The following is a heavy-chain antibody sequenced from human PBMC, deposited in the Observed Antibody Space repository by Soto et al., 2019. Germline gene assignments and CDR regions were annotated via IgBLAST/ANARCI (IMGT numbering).Heavy chain of an antibody. Sequence: SETLSLTCTVSGGSISSYYWSWIRQPPGKGLEWIGYIYYSGSTNYNPSLKSRVTISVDTSKNQFSLKLSSVTAADTAVYYCARDRVEVPAAPGYYYYYYYMDVWGKGTTVTVSS. CDR1: GGSISSYY. D-gene: IGHD2-2*01. J-gene: IGHJ6*03. V-gene: IGHV4-59*01. CDR2: IYYSGST. CDR3: ARDRVEVPAAPGYYYYYYYMDV.